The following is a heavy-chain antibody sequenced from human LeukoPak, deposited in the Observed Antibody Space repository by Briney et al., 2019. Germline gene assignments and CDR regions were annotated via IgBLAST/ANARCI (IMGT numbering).Heavy chain of an antibody. CDR3: ARGRATIVVVPAATAIGY. J-gene: IGHJ4*02. CDR1: GGSFSGYY. D-gene: IGHD2-2*01. CDR2: INHSGST. V-gene: IGHV4-34*01. Sequence: PSETLSLTCAVYGGSFSGYYWSWIRQPPGKGLEWIGEINHSGSTNYNPSLKSRVTISVDTSKNQFSLKLSSVTAADTAVYYCARGRATIVVVPAATAIGYWGQGTLVTVSS.